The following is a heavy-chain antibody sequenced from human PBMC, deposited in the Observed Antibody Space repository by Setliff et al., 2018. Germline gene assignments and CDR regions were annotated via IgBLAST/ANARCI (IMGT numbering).Heavy chain of an antibody. V-gene: IGHV1-69*10. CDR2: IIPILGIA. J-gene: IGHJ4*02. Sequence: SVKVSCKASGGTFSSYAISWVRQAPGQGLEWMGGIIPILGIANYAQKFQGRVTITADKSTSTAYMKLSSLRSEDTAVYYCARDGGIGGRDGYNFVDYWGQGTLVTVSS. CDR1: GGTFSSYA. CDR3: ARDGGIGGRDGYNFVDY. D-gene: IGHD2-15*01.